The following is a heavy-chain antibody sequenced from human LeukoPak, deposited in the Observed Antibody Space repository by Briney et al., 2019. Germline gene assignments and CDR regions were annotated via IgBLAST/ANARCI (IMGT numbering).Heavy chain of an antibody. J-gene: IGHJ4*02. D-gene: IGHD3-22*01. V-gene: IGHV3-48*01. CDR1: GFTFSSYS. CDR3: ARKGSTYYYTFDY. CDR2: ISSSSSTI. Sequence: GGSLRLSRAASGFTFSSYSMNWVRQAPGKGLEWVSYISSSSSTIYYADSVKGRFTISRDNAKNLLYLQMNSLRAEDTAVYYCARKGSTYYYTFDYWGQGTLVTVSS.